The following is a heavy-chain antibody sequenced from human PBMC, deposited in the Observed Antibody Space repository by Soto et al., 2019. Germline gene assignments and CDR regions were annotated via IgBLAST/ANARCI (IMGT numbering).Heavy chain of an antibody. CDR1: GFTFTRYS. V-gene: IGHV3-21*06. CDR3: ARESEDLTSNFDY. J-gene: IGHJ4*02. Sequence: PVGSLRVSCAASGFTFTRYSMNWVRQAPGKGLEWVPSISSTTNYIYYGDPMKGRFTISRDNAKNSLYLEMNSLRAEDTAVYYCARESEDLTSNFDYWGQGTLVTVSS. CDR2: ISSTTNYI.